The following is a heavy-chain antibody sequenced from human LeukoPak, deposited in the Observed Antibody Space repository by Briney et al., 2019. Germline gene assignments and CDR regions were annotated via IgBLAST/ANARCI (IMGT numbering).Heavy chain of an antibody. CDR1: GLTVSSNY. V-gene: IGHV3-53*01. Sequence: GGSLRLFCAASGLTVSSNYMSWVRQAPGKGLEWVSVIYSGGSTYYADSVKGRFTISRDNSKNTLDLQMNSLRAEDTAVYYCAGRMVATSNYWGQETLVTVSS. D-gene: IGHD5-12*01. CDR3: AGRMVATSNY. J-gene: IGHJ4*02. CDR2: IYSGGST.